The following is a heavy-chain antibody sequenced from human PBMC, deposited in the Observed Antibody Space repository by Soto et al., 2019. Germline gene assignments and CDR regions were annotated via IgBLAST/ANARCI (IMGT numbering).Heavy chain of an antibody. D-gene: IGHD3-10*01. J-gene: IGHJ4*02. Sequence: PSESLSLSCPDSGDTINSGGYDGGWIRQPPGQGLEWIASIYYSGGTFYNPSLQSRVTIFVDASKKQFSLRLSSVTAADTAVYYCARQRNYFGAATYYNSFDFWGQGTLVTVYS. CDR2: IYYSGGT. V-gene: IGHV4-39*01. CDR3: ARQRNYFGAATYYNSFDF. CDR1: GDTINSGGYD.